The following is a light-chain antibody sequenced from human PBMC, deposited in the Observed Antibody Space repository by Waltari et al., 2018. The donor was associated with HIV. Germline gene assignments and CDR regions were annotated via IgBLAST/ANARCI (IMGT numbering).Light chain of an antibody. CDR3: LVSYSDTYV. CDR1: TGAVTSGPY. CDR2: DTS. V-gene: IGLV7-46*01. J-gene: IGLJ1*01. Sequence: QAVVTQEPSVTVSPGGTVTLTCGSSTGAVTSGPYPYWFQQKPGQAPRTLIYDTSNKHSWTPARFSGSLLGGKAALTLSGAQPEDEAEYYCLVSYSDTYVFGTGTKVTVL.